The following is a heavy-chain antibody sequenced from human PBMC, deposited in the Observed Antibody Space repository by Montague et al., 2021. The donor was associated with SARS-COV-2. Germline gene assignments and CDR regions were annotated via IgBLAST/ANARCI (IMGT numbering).Heavy chain of an antibody. CDR1: GVSVTDYY. CDR2: VKHNKGT. D-gene: IGHD2-8*01. J-gene: IGHJ4*02. V-gene: IGHV4-59*08. Sequence: SETLSLTCTVYGVSVTDYYWSWIRQPPGKGLEWIGEVKHNKGTNFNPSLKSRVTISVDTSKNQFSLRLTSVTAADTAFYYCVRHPLYDGLNCPPDFWDQGTLVTVSS. CDR3: VRHPLYDGLNCPPDF.